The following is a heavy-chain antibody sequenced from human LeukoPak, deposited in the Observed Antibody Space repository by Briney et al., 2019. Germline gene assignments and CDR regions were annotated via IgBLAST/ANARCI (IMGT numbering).Heavy chain of an antibody. Sequence: SETLSLTCAVYGGSFSGYYWGWIRQPPGKGLEWIGEINHSGSTNYNPSLKSRVTISVDTSKNQFSLKLSSVTAADTAVYYCARARPRYCSSTSCYVHYYYGMDVWGQGTTVTVSS. CDR1: GGSFSGYY. CDR3: ARARPRYCSSTSCYVHYYYGMDV. J-gene: IGHJ6*02. D-gene: IGHD2-2*01. V-gene: IGHV4-34*01. CDR2: INHSGST.